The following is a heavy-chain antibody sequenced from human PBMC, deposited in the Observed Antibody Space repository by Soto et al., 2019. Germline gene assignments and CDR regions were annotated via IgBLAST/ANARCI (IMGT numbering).Heavy chain of an antibody. Sequence: TLSLTCTVSGGSISSGGYYWSWIRQHPGKGLEWIGYIYYSGSTYYNPSLKSRVTISVDTSKNQFSLKLSSVTAADTAVYYCAREGRDDAFDIWGQGTMVNVSS. CDR2: IYYSGST. J-gene: IGHJ3*02. CDR1: GGSISSGGYY. V-gene: IGHV4-31*03. CDR3: AREGRDDAFDI.